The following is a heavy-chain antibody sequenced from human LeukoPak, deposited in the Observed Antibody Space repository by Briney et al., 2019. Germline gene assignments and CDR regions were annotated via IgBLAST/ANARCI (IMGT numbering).Heavy chain of an antibody. D-gene: IGHD3-10*01. J-gene: IGHJ6*03. CDR1: GGSISSYY. CDR2: IYYSGST. V-gene: IGHV4-59*01. CDR3: ARDLHYGSGSYPRDYYYYYMDV. Sequence: PSETLSLTCTVSGGSISSYYWSWIRQPPGKGLEWIGYIYYSGSTNYNPSLKSRVTISVDTSKNQFSLKLSSVTAADTAVYYCARDLHYGSGSYPRDYYYYYMDVWGKGTTVTISS.